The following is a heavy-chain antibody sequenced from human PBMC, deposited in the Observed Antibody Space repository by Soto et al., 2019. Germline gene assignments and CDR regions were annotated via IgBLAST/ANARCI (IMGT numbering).Heavy chain of an antibody. CDR1: GFTFSDYY. Sequence: SLRLSCEGSGFTFSDYYISGIRQAPGKGLEWISYSSNSGTFSRYADSVKGRFSISRDNAKNLLYLQMNSLRAEDTAVYYCARSGDNYNRLDYWGQGTPVTVSS. CDR2: SSNSGTFS. V-gene: IGHV3-11*06. D-gene: IGHD1-1*01. CDR3: ARSGDNYNRLDY. J-gene: IGHJ4*02.